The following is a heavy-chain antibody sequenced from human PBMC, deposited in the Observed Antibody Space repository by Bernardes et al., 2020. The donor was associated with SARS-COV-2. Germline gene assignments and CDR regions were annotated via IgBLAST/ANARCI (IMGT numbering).Heavy chain of an antibody. V-gene: IGHV3-30-3*01. CDR3: TRGLELELITWFDY. CDR1: GFTFSSSA. Sequence: GGSLRLSCTASGFTFSSSAMLWVRQAPGKGPEWVAVISNDGSIKYYTDSVKGRFTISRDNSKNTLYLLMNSLRTDDTAVYYCTRGLELELITWFDYWGQGTLVTVSS. J-gene: IGHJ4*02. D-gene: IGHD1-7*01. CDR2: ISNDGSIK.